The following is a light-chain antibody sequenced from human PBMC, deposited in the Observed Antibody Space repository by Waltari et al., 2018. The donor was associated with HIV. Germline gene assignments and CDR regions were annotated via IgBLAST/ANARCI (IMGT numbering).Light chain of an antibody. J-gene: IGLJ2*01. CDR2: SNN. Sequence: QSVLAQPPSVSGTPGQRVTISCSGTTSNIGTNVVNWYQQVPGTAPTLLISSNNQRPSGVPDRFSCFKSGTSASLAINGLQSEDEADYYCATWDDTPTGHVLFGGGTKVTVL. CDR3: ATWDDTPTGHVL. V-gene: IGLV1-44*01. CDR1: TSNIGTNV.